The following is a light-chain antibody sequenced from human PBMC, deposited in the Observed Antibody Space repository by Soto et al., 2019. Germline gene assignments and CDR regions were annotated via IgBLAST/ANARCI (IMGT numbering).Light chain of an antibody. V-gene: IGKV3-15*01. CDR2: GAS. J-gene: IGKJ1*01. CDR1: QSVSSN. Sequence: EILLTQSPATLSVSPGERATLSCRASQSVSSNLAWYRQKPGQAPRLLICGASIRATGIPARFSGSGSGTEFTLTISSLQSEDFAFYYCQQYSSWVWTFGQGTKVDIK. CDR3: QQYSSWVWT.